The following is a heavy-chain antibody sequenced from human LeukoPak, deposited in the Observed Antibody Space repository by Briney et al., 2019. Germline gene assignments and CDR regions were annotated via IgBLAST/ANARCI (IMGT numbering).Heavy chain of an antibody. CDR2: INPNSGGT. CDR3: ARGDYYDSSGYSRPIDY. J-gene: IGHJ4*02. V-gene: IGHV1-2*02. D-gene: IGHD3-22*01. Sequence: ASVKVSCKASGYTFTGYYMHWVRQAPGQGLEWMGWINPNSGGTNYAQKFQGRVTMTRDTSISTAYMELSRLRSDDTAVYYCARGDYYDSSGYSRPIDYWGQGTLVTVSS. CDR1: GYTFTGYY.